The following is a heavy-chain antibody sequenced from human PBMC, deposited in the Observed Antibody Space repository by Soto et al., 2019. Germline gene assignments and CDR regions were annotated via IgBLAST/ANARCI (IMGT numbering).Heavy chain of an antibody. CDR1: GGSISSGGYY. CDR2: IYYSGST. J-gene: IGHJ5*02. V-gene: IGHV4-31*03. Sequence: TLSLTCTVSGGSISSGGYYWSWIRQHPGKGLEWIGYIYYSGSTYYNPSLKSRVTISVDTSKNQFSLKLSSVTAADTAVYYCARDYGGVGYCSGGSCYGNWFDPWGQGTLVTVAS. D-gene: IGHD2-15*01. CDR3: ARDYGGVGYCSGGSCYGNWFDP.